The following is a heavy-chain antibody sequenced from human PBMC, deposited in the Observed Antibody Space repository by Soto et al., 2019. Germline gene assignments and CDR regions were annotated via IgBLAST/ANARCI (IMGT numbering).Heavy chain of an antibody. CDR1: GGSISSSNW. J-gene: IGHJ4*02. V-gene: IGHV4-4*02. D-gene: IGHD3-10*01. CDR3: ARDSRWFGAGNRYFDY. CDR2: IYHSGST. Sequence: QVQLQESGPGLVKPSGTLSLTCAVSGGSISSSNWWSWVRQPPGKGLEWIGEIYHSGSTNYNPSLKSRVPISVDKSKNQFALKLSSVTAADTAVYYCARDSRWFGAGNRYFDYWGQGTLVTVSS.